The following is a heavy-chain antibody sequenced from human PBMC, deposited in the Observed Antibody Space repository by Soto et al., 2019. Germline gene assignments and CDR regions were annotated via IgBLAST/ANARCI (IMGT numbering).Heavy chain of an antibody. CDR2: INEDGSEK. J-gene: IGHJ4*02. Sequence: PGVSMRVSRTPAGCKFSSYGGSWIRQETGKGLEWVAHINEDGSEKYYVDSVKGRFTISRDNAMSSLFLQMNSLRAEDAAVYFCARDPSYYGSGSYYYFDYWGQGALVTVSS. V-gene: IGHV3-7*01. CDR3: ARDPSYYGSGSYYYFDY. D-gene: IGHD3-10*01. CDR1: GCKFSSYG.